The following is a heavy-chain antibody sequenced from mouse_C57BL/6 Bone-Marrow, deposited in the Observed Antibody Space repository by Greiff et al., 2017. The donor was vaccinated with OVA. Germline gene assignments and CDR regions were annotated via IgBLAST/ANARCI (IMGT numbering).Heavy chain of an antibody. D-gene: IGHD2-5*01. CDR3: ARYSYNSYCGAY. CDR1: GYAFSSSW. CDR2: IYPGAGDT. J-gene: IGHJ3*01. Sequence: QVQLQQSGPELVKPGASVKMSCKASGYAFSSSWMNWVKQRPGKGLEWIGRIYPGAGDTNYNGKFKGKATLTVDKSSSTAYMQLSSLTSEETAVDFCARYSYNSYCGAYWGQGTTVTVSA. V-gene: IGHV1-82*01.